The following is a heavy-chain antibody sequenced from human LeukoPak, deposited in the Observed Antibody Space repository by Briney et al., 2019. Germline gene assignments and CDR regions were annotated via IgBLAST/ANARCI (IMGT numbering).Heavy chain of an antibody. J-gene: IGHJ4*02. CDR1: GFTFDDYG. Sequence: RPGGSLRLSCAASGFTFDDYGMSWVRHAPGKGLEWVSGINWNGGSTGYADSVKGRFTISRDNAKNSLYLQMNSLRAEDTALYYCARDGTFGYYFDYWGQGTLVTVSS. D-gene: IGHD3-16*01. CDR2: INWNGGST. CDR3: ARDGTFGYYFDY. V-gene: IGHV3-20*04.